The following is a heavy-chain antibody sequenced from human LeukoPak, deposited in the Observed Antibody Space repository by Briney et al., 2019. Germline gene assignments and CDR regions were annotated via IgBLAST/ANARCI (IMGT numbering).Heavy chain of an antibody. J-gene: IGHJ4*02. CDR3: ARFEGGIFDY. Sequence: GGSLSLSCAASGFIFSSYAMSWVRQAPGKGLEWVSAISGSGGSTYYADSVKGRFTNSRDNSKNTLYLQMNSLRAEDTAVYYCARFEGGIFDYWGQGTLVTVSS. CDR1: GFIFSSYA. D-gene: IGHD2-15*01. CDR2: ISGSGGST. V-gene: IGHV3-23*01.